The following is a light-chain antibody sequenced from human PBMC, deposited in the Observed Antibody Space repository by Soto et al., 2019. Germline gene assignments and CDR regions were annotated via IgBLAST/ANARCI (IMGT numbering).Light chain of an antibody. CDR3: QVWDGSSDPFV. J-gene: IGLJ1*01. CDR2: DDS. Sequence: LTQPPSVSVAPGQTARITCGGKNIGSKSVHWYQQKPGQAPVLVVFDDSDRPSGIPERFSGSNSGNTATLTITWVEAGDEADYYCQVWDGSSDPFVFGTRTKVTVL. CDR1: NIGSKS. V-gene: IGLV3-21*02.